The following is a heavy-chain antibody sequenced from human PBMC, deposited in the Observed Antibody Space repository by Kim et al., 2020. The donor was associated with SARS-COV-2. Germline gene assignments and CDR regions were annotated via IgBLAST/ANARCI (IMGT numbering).Heavy chain of an antibody. J-gene: IGHJ4*02. V-gene: IGHV4-59*09. D-gene: IGHD6-13*01. CDR3: ASGPFYSSSWYSFDY. Sequence: PSLKSRVTISVDTSKNQFSLKLSSVTAADTAVYYCASGPFYSSSWYSFDYWGQETLVTVSS.